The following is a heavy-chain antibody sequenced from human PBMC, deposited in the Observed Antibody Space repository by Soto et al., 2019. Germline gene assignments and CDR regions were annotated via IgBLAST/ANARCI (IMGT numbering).Heavy chain of an antibody. Sequence: PSETLSLTCAVYGGSFSGYYWGWIRQPPGKGLEWIGEINHSGSTNYNPSLKSRVTISVAMSKNQFSLKLSSVTASDTAVYYCARGIWHPAGSYLKTHIPNWFDLWGQGTLVTVSS. J-gene: IGHJ5*02. CDR3: ARGIWHPAGSYLKTHIPNWFDL. D-gene: IGHD1-26*01. V-gene: IGHV4-34*01. CDR1: GGSFSGYY. CDR2: INHSGST.